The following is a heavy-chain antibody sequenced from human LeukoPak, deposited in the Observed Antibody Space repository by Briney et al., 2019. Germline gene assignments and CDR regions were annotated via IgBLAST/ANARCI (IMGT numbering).Heavy chain of an antibody. V-gene: IGHV3-66*01. CDR2: IYSGGST. D-gene: IGHD3-22*01. CDR3: AKLVLDYYDSSGYYSQAEYFQH. J-gene: IGHJ1*01. CDR1: GFTVSSNY. Sequence: GGSLRLSCAASGFTVSSNYMTWVRQAPGKGLEWVSVIYSGGSTYYADSVKGRFTISRDNSKNTLYLQMNSLRAEDTAVYYCAKLVLDYYDSSGYYSQAEYFQHWGQGTLVTVSS.